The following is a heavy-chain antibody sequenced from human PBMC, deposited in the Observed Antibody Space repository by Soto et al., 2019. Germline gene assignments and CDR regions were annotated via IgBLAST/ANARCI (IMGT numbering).Heavy chain of an antibody. CDR1: GGTFSSYA. CDR3: ARDIGHGDWQASDY. Sequence: QVQLVQSGAEVKKPGSSVKVSCKASGGTFSSYAISWVRQAPGQGLEWMGGIIPIFGTANYAQKFQGRVTITADESTSTAYMELSGLRSEDTAVYYCARDIGHGDWQASDYWGQGTLVTVSS. J-gene: IGHJ4*02. V-gene: IGHV1-69*01. CDR2: IIPIFGTA. D-gene: IGHD4-17*01.